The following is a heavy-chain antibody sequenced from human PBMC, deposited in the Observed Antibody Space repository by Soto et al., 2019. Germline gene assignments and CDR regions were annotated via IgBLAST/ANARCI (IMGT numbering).Heavy chain of an antibody. CDR3: TRAYYDGN. J-gene: IGHJ4*02. CDR1: TRYV. D-gene: IGHD3-10*01. CDR2: IDPSDSYT. V-gene: IGHV5-10-1*01. Sequence: TRYVFGWVRQMPGKGLEWMGRIDPSDSYTNYSPSFQGHVTISADKSISTAYLQWSSLNFSDTARYYYTRAYYDGNCGEGTLVTAS.